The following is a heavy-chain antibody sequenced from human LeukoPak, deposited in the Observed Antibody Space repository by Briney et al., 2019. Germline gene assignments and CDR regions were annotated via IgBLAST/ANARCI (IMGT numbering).Heavy chain of an antibody. CDR2: LTLSGTNT. Sequence: GGSLRLSCAASGFTFSSYAMSWVRQAPGKGLEWVSALTLSGTNTHYADSVKGRFTISRDVSKNTLYLQMNALRAEDTAVYYCAKDSPLRTSYHGYVDYWGQGTLVTVSS. V-gene: IGHV3-23*01. D-gene: IGHD3-16*01. J-gene: IGHJ4*02. CDR3: AKDSPLRTSYHGYVDY. CDR1: GFTFSSYA.